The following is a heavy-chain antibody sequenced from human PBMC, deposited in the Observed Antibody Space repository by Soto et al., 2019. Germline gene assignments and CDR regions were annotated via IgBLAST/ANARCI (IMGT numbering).Heavy chain of an antibody. D-gene: IGHD6-25*01. Sequence: ASVKVSCKASGYTFTGYAIHWVRQAPGQRHEWMGWINGGNGDTKYSQKFQGRVTITRDTSASTAYMELTSLRVEDTAIYYCAKDRVSEHNSGWPQGHWGQGTLVTVSS. V-gene: IGHV1-3*01. J-gene: IGHJ4*02. CDR2: INGGNGDT. CDR1: GYTFTGYA. CDR3: AKDRVSEHNSGWPQGH.